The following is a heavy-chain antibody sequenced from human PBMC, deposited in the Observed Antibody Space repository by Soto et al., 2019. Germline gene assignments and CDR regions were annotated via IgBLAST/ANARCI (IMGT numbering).Heavy chain of an antibody. CDR1: GDSISSSNW. D-gene: IGHD1-26*01. J-gene: IGHJ4*02. CDR2: IYHSGST. Sequence: QVQLQESGPGLVKPSGTLSLTCAVSGDSISSSNWWSWVRQPPGKGLEWIGEIYHSGSTNHNPSLKSRVTTAVDKSKNQFSLSLNSVTAADTAVYYCASHSGSYVRDYWGQGTLVTVSS. CDR3: ASHSGSYVRDY. V-gene: IGHV4-4*02.